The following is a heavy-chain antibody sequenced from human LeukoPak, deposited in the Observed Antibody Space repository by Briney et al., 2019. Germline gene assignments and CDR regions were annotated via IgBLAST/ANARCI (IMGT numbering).Heavy chain of an antibody. J-gene: IGHJ4*02. D-gene: IGHD4-17*01. Sequence: PGGSLRLSCSASGFTFSRYAMHWVRQAPGKGLEWVSSISSSSSYIYYADSVKGRFTISRDNAKNSLYLQMNSLRAEDTAVYYCARALHATVTTDYWGQGTLVTVSS. CDR1: GFTFSRYA. CDR3: ARALHATVTTDY. V-gene: IGHV3-21*01. CDR2: ISSSSSYI.